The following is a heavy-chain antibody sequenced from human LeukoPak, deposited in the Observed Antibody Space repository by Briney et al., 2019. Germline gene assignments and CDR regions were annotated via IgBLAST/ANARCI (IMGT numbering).Heavy chain of an antibody. J-gene: IGHJ4*02. Sequence: GGSLSLSCEASGFTLSTYWMNWVRQVPGKGLDWVANINPDGSGKRYVDSVKGRFTIARDNADNSLSLQMNSLRAEDTAVYYCASWGAGGNSWGQGTLVTVSS. CDR3: ASWGAGGNS. CDR1: GFTLSTYW. V-gene: IGHV3-7*01. CDR2: INPDGSGK. D-gene: IGHD3-16*01.